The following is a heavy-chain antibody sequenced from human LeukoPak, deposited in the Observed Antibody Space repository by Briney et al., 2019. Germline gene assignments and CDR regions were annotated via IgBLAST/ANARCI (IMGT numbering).Heavy chain of an antibody. Sequence: GGSLRLSCAASGFTFSSYWMSWVRQAPGKGLEWVANIKQDGSEKYYVDSVKGRFTISRDNAKNSLYLQMNSLRAEDTAVYYCARDSLYDSSGYSPKFDYWSQGTLVTVSS. J-gene: IGHJ4*02. CDR1: GFTFSSYW. V-gene: IGHV3-7*01. CDR3: ARDSLYDSSGYSPKFDY. D-gene: IGHD3-22*01. CDR2: IKQDGSEK.